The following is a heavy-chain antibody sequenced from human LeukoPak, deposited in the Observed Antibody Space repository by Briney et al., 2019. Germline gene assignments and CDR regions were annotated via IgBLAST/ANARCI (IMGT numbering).Heavy chain of an antibody. V-gene: IGHV1-2*02. CDR2: INPNSGGT. J-gene: IGHJ4*02. CDR3: ARASSGWNHEGY. D-gene: IGHD1-14*01. Sequence: GASVKVSCKASGYTFTTYDITWVRQAPGQGLEWMGWINPNSGGTNYAQKFQGRVTMTRDTSISTAYMELSRLRSDDTAVYYCARASSGWNHEGYWGQGTLVTVSS. CDR1: GYTFTTYD.